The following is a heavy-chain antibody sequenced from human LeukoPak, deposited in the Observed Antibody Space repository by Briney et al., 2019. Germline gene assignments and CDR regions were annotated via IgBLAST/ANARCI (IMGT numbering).Heavy chain of an antibody. V-gene: IGHV3-21*01. Sequence: PGGSLRLSCAASGFPFSSYSMNWVRQAPGKGLEWVSSTSSSSGYIYYADSVKGRFTISRDNAKNSLYLQMNSLSAEDTAVYYCARVPRSSGWYSSDYWGQGTLVTVSS. CDR2: TSSSSGYI. CDR3: ARVPRSSGWYSSDY. D-gene: IGHD6-19*01. CDR1: GFPFSSYS. J-gene: IGHJ4*02.